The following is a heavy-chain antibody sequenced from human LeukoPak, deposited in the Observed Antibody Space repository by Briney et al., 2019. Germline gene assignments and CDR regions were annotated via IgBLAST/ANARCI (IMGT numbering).Heavy chain of an antibody. D-gene: IGHD1-20*01. CDR2: IYYSGNT. CDR3: TRDLYNWNS. V-gene: IGHV4-59*01. J-gene: IGHJ4*02. CDR1: GGSISSYY. Sequence: SETLSLTCTVSGGSISSYYWSWIRQPPGKGLEWIGFIYYSGNTNYNPSLKSRVTISVDTSKNQFSLKLSSVTAADTAVYYCTRDLYNWNSWGQGTLVTVPS.